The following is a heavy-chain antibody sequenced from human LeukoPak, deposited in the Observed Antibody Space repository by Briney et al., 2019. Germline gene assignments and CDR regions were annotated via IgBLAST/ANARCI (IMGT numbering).Heavy chain of an antibody. Sequence: ASVKVSCKASGYTFTSYAMHWVRQAPGQRLEWMGWINAGNGNTKYSQKFQGRVTITRDTSASTAYMELSSLRSGDTAVYYCARGPIIAAAGFFDYWGQGTLVTVSS. CDR3: ARGPIIAAAGFFDY. CDR1: GYTFTSYA. V-gene: IGHV1-3*01. D-gene: IGHD6-13*01. J-gene: IGHJ4*02. CDR2: INAGNGNT.